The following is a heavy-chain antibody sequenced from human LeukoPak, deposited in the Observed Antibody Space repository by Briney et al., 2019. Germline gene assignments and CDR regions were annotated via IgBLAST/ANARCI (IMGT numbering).Heavy chain of an antibody. CDR1: GGSISSYY. V-gene: IGHV4-59*01. CDR3: ARTTEAHSWRTRYYDYYMDV. D-gene: IGHD6-13*01. J-gene: IGHJ6*03. Sequence: SETLSLTCTVSGGSISSYYWSWIRQPPGKGLEWIGYIYYSGSTNYNPSLKSRLTISVDTSKNQFSLKLSSVTAADTAVYYCARTTEAHSWRTRYYDYYMDVWGKGTTVAVSS. CDR2: IYYSGST.